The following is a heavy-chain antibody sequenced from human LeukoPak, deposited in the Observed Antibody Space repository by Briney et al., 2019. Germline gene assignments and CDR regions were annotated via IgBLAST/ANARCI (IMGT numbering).Heavy chain of an antibody. CDR3: ARDVDSSGWYDDWFDP. J-gene: IGHJ5*02. Sequence: ASVKVSCKASGYTFTGYYMHWVRQAPGQGLEWVGWINPNSGGTNYAQKFQGRVTMTRDTSISTAYMELSRLRSDDTAVYYCARDVDSSGWYDDWFDPWGQGTLVTVSS. CDR2: INPNSGGT. D-gene: IGHD6-19*01. CDR1: GYTFTGYY. V-gene: IGHV1-2*02.